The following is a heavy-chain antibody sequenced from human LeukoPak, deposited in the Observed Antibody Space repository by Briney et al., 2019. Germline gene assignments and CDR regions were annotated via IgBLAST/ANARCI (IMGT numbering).Heavy chain of an antibody. D-gene: IGHD2-2*01. V-gene: IGHV1-69*01. J-gene: IGHJ2*01. CDR3: ARVNVVVPAAMRGWYFDL. CDR1: GGTFSSYA. Sequence: GASVKVSCKASGGTFSSYAISWVRQAPGQGLEWMGGIIPIFGTANYARKFQGRVTITAGESTSTAYMELSSLRSEDTAVYYCARVNVVVPAAMRGWYFDLWGRGTLVTVSS. CDR2: IIPIFGTA.